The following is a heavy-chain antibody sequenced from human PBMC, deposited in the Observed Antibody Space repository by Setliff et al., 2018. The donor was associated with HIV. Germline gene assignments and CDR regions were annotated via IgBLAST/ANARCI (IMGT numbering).Heavy chain of an antibody. CDR3: ARGYDSQSYYYYYYGMDV. D-gene: IGHD3-22*01. V-gene: IGHV4-59*11. J-gene: IGHJ6*02. Sequence: SETLSLTCTVSGGSITGHYWSWIRQPPGKGLEWIGYIHYSGRTDYNSSLKNRITMSVDTSNNQFSLKMTSVTAADTAVYYCARGYDSQSYYYYYYGMDVWGQGTTVTVSS. CDR2: IHYSGRT. CDR1: GGSITGHY.